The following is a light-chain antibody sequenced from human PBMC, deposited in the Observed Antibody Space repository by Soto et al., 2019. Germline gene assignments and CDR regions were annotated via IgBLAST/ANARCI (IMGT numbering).Light chain of an antibody. Sequence: QSALTQPASVSGSPGQSITISCTGTSSDVGGYNYVSWYQQHPGKAPKLMIYEVSNRPSGVSNRFSGSKSGNTASLTISGLKAEDEADYSCSSYTSSSTLVVFGGGTKLTVL. V-gene: IGLV2-14*01. CDR3: SSYTSSSTLVV. J-gene: IGLJ2*01. CDR1: SSDVGGYNY. CDR2: EVS.